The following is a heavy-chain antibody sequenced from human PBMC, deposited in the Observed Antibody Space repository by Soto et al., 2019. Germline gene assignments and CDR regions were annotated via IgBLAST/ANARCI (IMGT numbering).Heavy chain of an antibody. CDR2: ISAHNGNT. Sequence: QVHLVQSGAEVKKPGASVKVSCKGSGYAFTTYGITWGRQAPGQGLEWMGWISAHNGNTNYAQKLQGRVTVPRDTSTSTAYMELRSLRSDDTAVYYCARGRDGDYWGQGDLVTVSS. CDR1: GYAFTTYG. J-gene: IGHJ4*02. CDR3: ARGRDGDY. D-gene: IGHD6-6*01. V-gene: IGHV1-18*01.